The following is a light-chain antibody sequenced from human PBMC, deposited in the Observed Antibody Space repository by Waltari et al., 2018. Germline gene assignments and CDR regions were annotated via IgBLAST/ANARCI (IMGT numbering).Light chain of an antibody. Sequence: EIVLTQSPATLSLSPGERATLSCRPSQSVGSNLAWYQQKPGLTPRLGIYGASNRATGIPDRFRASGSGTDFTLTISSLEPDDFAVYYCQQHTDWPLTFGGGTKVEI. CDR2: GAS. J-gene: IGKJ4*01. CDR3: QQHTDWPLT. V-gene: IGKV3-11*01. CDR1: QSVGSN.